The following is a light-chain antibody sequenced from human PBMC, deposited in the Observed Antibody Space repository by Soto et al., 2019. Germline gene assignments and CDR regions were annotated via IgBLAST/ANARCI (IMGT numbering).Light chain of an antibody. Sequence: DIQMTQSHSNLSASVGDRVTITCRASQSISSYLNWYQQKPGKAPKLLIYDASNLETGVPSRFSGSGSGTDFTFTISSLQPEDIATYYCQQYDNLLLTFGGGTKV. CDR1: QSISSY. V-gene: IGKV1-33*01. CDR2: DAS. CDR3: QQYDNLLLT. J-gene: IGKJ4*01.